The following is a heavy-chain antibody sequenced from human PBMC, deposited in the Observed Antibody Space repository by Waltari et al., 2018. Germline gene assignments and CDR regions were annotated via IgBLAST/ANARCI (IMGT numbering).Heavy chain of an antibody. Sequence: QVQLQQWGAGLLKPSETLSLTCAVYGGSFSGYYWSWIRQPPGKGLEWIGEINHTASTNYNPSLKSRVTISVDTSKNQFSLKLSSVTAADTAVYYCARGRLRYFDWLGPNWYFDLWGRGTLVTVSS. CDR3: ARGRLRYFDWLGPNWYFDL. CDR2: INHTAST. CDR1: GGSFSGYY. D-gene: IGHD3-9*01. V-gene: IGHV4-34*01. J-gene: IGHJ2*01.